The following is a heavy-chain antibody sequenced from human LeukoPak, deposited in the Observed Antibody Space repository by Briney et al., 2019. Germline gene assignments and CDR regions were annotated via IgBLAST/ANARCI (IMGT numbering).Heavy chain of an antibody. CDR2: IYYSGST. V-gene: IGHV4-59*05. CDR3: ARHASWTGDYFDY. CDR1: GGSISSYY. J-gene: IGHJ4*02. D-gene: IGHD6-13*01. Sequence: PSETLSLTCTVSGGSISSYYWSWIRQPAGKGLEWIGSIYYSGSTYYNPSLKSRVTISVDTSKNQFSLKLSSVTAADTAVYYCARHASWTGDYFDYWGQGTLVTVSS.